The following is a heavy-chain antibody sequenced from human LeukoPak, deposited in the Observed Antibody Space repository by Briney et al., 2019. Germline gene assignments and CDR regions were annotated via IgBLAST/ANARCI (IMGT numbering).Heavy chain of an antibody. CDR2: ISYDGSNK. V-gene: IGHV3-30*04. J-gene: IGHJ4*02. CDR3: ARGEAMIVGDPPFDY. D-gene: IGHD3-22*01. Sequence: GRSLRLSCAASGFTFSSYAMHWVRQAPGKGLEWVAVISYDGSNKYYADSVKGRFTISRDNSKNTLYLQMNSLRAEDTAVYYCARGEAMIVGDPPFDYWGQGTLVTVSS. CDR1: GFTFSSYA.